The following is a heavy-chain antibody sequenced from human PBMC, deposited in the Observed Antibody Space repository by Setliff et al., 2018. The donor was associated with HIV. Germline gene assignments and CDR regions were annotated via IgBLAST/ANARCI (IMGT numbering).Heavy chain of an antibody. CDR3: ATSTRKNFDFWSDTRTAYPPYYFDY. Sequence: PSETLSLTCSVSGVSIISGGFYWSWIRQHPEKGLEWIGYIYYSGTTTYNPSLRSRVTISLDTSKSQFSLKVTSVTAADTALYDCATSTRKNFDFWSDTRTAYPPYYFDYWGQGILVTVS. CDR2: IYYSGTT. V-gene: IGHV4-31*03. D-gene: IGHD3-3*01. CDR1: GVSIISGGFY. J-gene: IGHJ4*02.